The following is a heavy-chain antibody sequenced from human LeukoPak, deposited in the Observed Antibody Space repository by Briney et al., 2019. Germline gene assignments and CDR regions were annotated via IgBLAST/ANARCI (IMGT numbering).Heavy chain of an antibody. Sequence: SETLSLTRTVSGGSISSYYWSWIRQPPGKGLEWIGYIYYSGSTNYNPSLKSRVTISVDTSKNQFSLKLSSVTAADTAVYYCARASSIFGSRSNYYGMDVWGQGTTVTVSS. CDR3: ARASSIFGSRSNYYGMDV. CDR1: GGSISSYY. J-gene: IGHJ6*02. CDR2: IYYSGST. D-gene: IGHD3-3*01. V-gene: IGHV4-59*01.